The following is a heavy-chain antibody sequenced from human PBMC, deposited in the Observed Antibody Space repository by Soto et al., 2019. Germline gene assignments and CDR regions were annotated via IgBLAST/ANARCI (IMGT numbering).Heavy chain of an antibody. Sequence: EMQLLESGGGLVQPGRSLRLSCAASGFTFTRDDMSWGRQAPGKGLEWVALITASGDAAYYADSVRGRFTISRDNSQNMVYLQMNRLRVEDTAVYDCVNIDWGKWGQGTLVTVSS. V-gene: IGHV3-23*01. J-gene: IGHJ4*02. CDR1: GFTFTRDD. D-gene: IGHD3-16*01. CDR2: ITASGDAA. CDR3: VNIDWGK.